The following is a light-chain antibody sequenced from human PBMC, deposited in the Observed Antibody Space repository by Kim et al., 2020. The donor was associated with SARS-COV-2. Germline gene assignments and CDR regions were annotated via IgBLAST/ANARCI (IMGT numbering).Light chain of an antibody. J-gene: IGKJ2*01. CDR1: QSVSSN. V-gene: IGKV3-15*01. CDR3: QQYNNWPPAYT. CDR2: GAS. Sequence: EIVMTQSPATLSVSPGERATLSCRASQSVSSNLAWYQQKPGQAPRLLIYGASTRATGIPARFSGSGSGTEFTLTISSLQPEDFAVYYCQQYNNWPPAYTFGQGTKLEI.